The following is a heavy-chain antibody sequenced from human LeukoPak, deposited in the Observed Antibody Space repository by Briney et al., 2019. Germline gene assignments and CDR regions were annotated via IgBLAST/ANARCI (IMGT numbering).Heavy chain of an antibody. Sequence: GGSLRLSCAASGFTFSSYAMSWVRQAPGKGLEWVSAISGSGGSTYYADSVKGRFTISRDNSKNTLYLQMNSLRAEDTAVYYCASLGYCSGGSCVYGMDVWGQGTTVTASS. CDR3: ASLGYCSGGSCVYGMDV. CDR2: ISGSGGST. J-gene: IGHJ6*02. V-gene: IGHV3-23*01. CDR1: GFTFSSYA. D-gene: IGHD2-15*01.